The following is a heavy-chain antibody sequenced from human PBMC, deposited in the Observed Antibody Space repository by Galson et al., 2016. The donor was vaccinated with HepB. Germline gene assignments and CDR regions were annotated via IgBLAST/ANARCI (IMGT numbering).Heavy chain of an antibody. CDR3: TRGGLQYYFDC. V-gene: IGHV3-21*06. CDR2: SGPTGSNK. D-gene: IGHD4-11*01. Sequence: SLRLSCAASGFTFSTYDMNWVRQAPGKGLEWVSSSGPTGSNKHSADSVKGRIAISRDNAKNSMYLQLNSLRDEDTAVYYCTRGGLQYYFDCWGQGALVTVSS. CDR1: GFTFSTYD. J-gene: IGHJ4*02.